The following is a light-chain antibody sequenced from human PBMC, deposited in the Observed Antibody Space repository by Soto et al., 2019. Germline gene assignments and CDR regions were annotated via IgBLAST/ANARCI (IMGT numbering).Light chain of an antibody. CDR1: QGISSA. J-gene: IGKJ4*01. Sequence: AIQLTQSPSSLSAFVGDRVTITCRASQGISSALAWYQQKPGKAPKLLNYDASSLESGVPSRFSGSGSGTDFTLTISSLQPEDFATYYCQQFNNYPLFGVGTQVEIK. V-gene: IGKV1D-13*01. CDR2: DAS. CDR3: QQFNNYPL.